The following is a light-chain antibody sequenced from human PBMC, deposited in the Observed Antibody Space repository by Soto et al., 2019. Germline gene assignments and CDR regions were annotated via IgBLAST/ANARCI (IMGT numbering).Light chain of an antibody. CDR3: PQYSSHPST. V-gene: IGKV1-5*03. CDR1: QSVTSC. CDR2: DAS. J-gene: IGKJ1*01. Sequence: DIPLTQSPSTLSSSVGERVTLSCRASQSVTSCLAWYQQRPGKAPKLLIHDASRRASGVPSRFSGSGSGTEFTLTISSLEPEDFAVYYCPQYSSHPSTSAQGTKVDIK.